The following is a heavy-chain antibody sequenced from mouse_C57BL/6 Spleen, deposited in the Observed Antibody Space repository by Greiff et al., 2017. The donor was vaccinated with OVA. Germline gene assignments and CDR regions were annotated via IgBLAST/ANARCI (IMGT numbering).Heavy chain of an antibody. J-gene: IGHJ3*01. CDR2: IDPSGSYT. CDR3: ARGGDYVREPFAY. V-gene: IGHV1-50*01. Sequence: QVQLQQPGAELVKPGASVKLSCKASGYTFTSYWMQWVKQRPGQGLEWIGEIDPSGSYTNYNQKFKGKATLTVDKSSSTAYMQLSSLTSEDSAVYDCARGGDYVREPFAYWGQGTMVTVSA. D-gene: IGHD2-4*01. CDR1: GYTFTSYW.